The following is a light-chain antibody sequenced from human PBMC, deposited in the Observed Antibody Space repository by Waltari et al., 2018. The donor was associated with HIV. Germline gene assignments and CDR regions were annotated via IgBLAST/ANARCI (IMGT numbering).Light chain of an antibody. J-gene: IGKJ4*01. CDR1: RKVLCGAANHNY. CDR2: CAS. Sequence: DIVRTQSPDSLAVYLGESATIHCPPNRKVLCGAANHNYLAWYLQRPGHPPKVLIFCASTRAFGVPDRFTGSGSGTDFSLTLSSLQAADVGIYYCQQYYTVPPTFGGGTKVEI. V-gene: IGKV4-1*01. CDR3: QQYYTVPPT.